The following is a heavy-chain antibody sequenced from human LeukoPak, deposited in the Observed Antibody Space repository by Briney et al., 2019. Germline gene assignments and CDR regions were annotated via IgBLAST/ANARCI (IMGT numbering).Heavy chain of an antibody. D-gene: IGHD3-16*01. CDR1: GFTFNGYA. CDR2: ISSSGGAT. V-gene: IGHV3-23*01. CDR3: AKDPRAMGRSFFDD. Sequence: TGGSLRLSCVGSGFTFNGYAMSWVRQRPGKGPEWVSMISSSGGATDYAESVKDRFSISRDNAKKTLYLQINDPRGDDTAIYYCAKDPRAMGRSFFDDWGQRCLVIVSS. J-gene: IGHJ4*01.